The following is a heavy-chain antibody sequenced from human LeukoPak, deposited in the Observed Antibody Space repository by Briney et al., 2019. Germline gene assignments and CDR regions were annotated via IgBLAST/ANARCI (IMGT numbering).Heavy chain of an antibody. V-gene: IGHV4-30-4*01. D-gene: IGHD3-10*01. Sequence: SETLSVTCTVSGGSISSGDYYWSWIRQPPGKGLEWIGYIYYSGSTYYNPSLKSRVTISVDTSKNQFSLKLSSVTAADTAVYYCARGRGPYYYGSGSYLLDYWGQGTLVTVSS. CDR2: IYYSGST. CDR3: ARGRGPYYYGSGSYLLDY. J-gene: IGHJ4*02. CDR1: GGSISSGDYY.